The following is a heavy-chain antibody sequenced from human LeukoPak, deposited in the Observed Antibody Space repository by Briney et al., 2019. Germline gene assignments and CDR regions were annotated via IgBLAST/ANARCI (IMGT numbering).Heavy chain of an antibody. CDR3: ARGGELGAMG. CDR1: GGSFSGYY. Sequence: SETLSLTCAVYGGSFSGYYWSWIRQPPGKGLEWIGEINHSGSTNYNPSLKSRVTISVDTSKNQFSLKLSSVTAADTAVYYCARGGELGAMGWGQGTLVTVSS. CDR2: INHSGST. J-gene: IGHJ4*02. D-gene: IGHD7-27*01. V-gene: IGHV4-34*01.